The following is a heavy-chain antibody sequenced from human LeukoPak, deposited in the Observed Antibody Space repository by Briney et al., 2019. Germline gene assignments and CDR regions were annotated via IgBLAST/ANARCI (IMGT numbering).Heavy chain of an antibody. CDR3: ARDPPRAAWVFDY. Sequence: PGGSLRLSCAASGFTFSNYAMSWVRQAPGKALEWVSAITSGGGTTYYAGSVKGRFTISRDNSKNTLYLQMNSLRAEDTAVYYCARDPPRAAWVFDYWDQGTLVSVSS. V-gene: IGHV3-23*01. J-gene: IGHJ4*02. D-gene: IGHD6-25*01. CDR1: GFTFSNYA. CDR2: ITSGGGTT.